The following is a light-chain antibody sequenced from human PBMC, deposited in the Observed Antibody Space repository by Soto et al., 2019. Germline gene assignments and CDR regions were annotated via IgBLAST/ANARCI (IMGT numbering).Light chain of an antibody. CDR2: DDR. J-gene: IGLJ1*01. Sequence: YELTQPPSVSVAPGQTARITCGGHNIRSKSVHWYQQKPGQAPVLVVYDDRDRPSGIPERFSGSNSGNTATLTISRVEAGDEAEYYCQVWDSSSDHFVFGTGTKVTVL. CDR3: QVWDSSSDHFV. V-gene: IGLV3-21*02. CDR1: NIRSKS.